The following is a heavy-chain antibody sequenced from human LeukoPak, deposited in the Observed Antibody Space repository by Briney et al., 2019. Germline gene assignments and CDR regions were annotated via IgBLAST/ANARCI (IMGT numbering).Heavy chain of an antibody. CDR2: IYYSGST. CDR3: ARGYGDYDSWPHWYFDY. Sequence: SETLSLTCTVSGGSISSGGYYWSWIRQHPGKGLEWIGYIYYSGSTYYNPSLKSRVTISVDTSKNQFSLKLSSVTAADTAVYYCARGYGDYDSWPHWYFDYWGQGTLVTVSS. J-gene: IGHJ4*02. CDR1: GGSISSGGYY. V-gene: IGHV4-31*03. D-gene: IGHD4-17*01.